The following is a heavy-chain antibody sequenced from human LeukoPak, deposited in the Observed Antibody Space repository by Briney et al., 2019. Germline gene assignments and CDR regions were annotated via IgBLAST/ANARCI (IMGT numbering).Heavy chain of an antibody. Sequence: PSETLSLTCAVYGGSFSGYYWSWIRQPPGKGLEWIGEINHSGSTNYNPSLKSRVTISVDTSKNQFSLKLSSVTAADTAVYYCARGVSRSPWGYYYYYYMDVWGKGTTVTVSS. CDR3: ARGVSRSPWGYYYYYYMDV. J-gene: IGHJ6*03. V-gene: IGHV4-34*01. CDR2: INHSGST. D-gene: IGHD7-27*01. CDR1: GGSFSGYY.